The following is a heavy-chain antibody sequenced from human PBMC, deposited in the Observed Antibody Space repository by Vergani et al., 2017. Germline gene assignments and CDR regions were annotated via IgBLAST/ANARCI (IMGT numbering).Heavy chain of an antibody. CDR3: ARAGIAASGDDY. CDR1: GFTFSSYS. J-gene: IGHJ4*02. D-gene: IGHD6-13*01. V-gene: IGHV3-21*01. CDR2: ISSSSSYI. Sequence: EVQLVESGGGLVKPGGSLRLSCAASGFTFSSYSMNWVRQAPGKGLEWVSSISSSSSYIYYADSVQGRFTISRDNAKNSRYLQMNSLRAEDTAVYYCARAGIAASGDDYWGQGTLVTVSS.